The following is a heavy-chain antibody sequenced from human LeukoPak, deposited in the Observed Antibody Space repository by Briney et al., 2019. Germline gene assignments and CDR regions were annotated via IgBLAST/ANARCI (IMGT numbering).Heavy chain of an antibody. CDR1: GFTFSNYG. D-gene: IGHD6-19*01. CDR2: VTGTGGST. Sequence: GGSLRLSCAASGFTFSNYGMSWVRQAPGKGLEWVSAVTGTGGSTYYADSVKGRFIISRDNSKNTLYLQMNSLRGEDTAIYYCAKNGYSSGWYPENWGQGTLVTVSS. J-gene: IGHJ4*02. CDR3: AKNGYSSGWYPEN. V-gene: IGHV3-23*01.